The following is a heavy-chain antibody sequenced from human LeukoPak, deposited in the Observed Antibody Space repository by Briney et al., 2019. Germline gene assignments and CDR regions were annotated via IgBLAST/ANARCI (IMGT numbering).Heavy chain of an antibody. CDR1: GFTFSSNS. CDR2: ISSTGGTI. J-gene: IGHJ4*02. D-gene: IGHD6-6*01. Sequence: PGGSLRLSCAASGFTFSSNSMNWVRQAPGKGLEWVSYISSTGGTIYYADSVKGRFTISRDNAKNSLYLQMNSLRAEDTAVYYCASNKYSSSGPGYWGQGTLVTVSS. CDR3: ASNKYSSSGPGY. V-gene: IGHV3-48*04.